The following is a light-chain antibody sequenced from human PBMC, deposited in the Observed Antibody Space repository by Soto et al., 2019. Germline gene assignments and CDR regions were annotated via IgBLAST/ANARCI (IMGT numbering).Light chain of an antibody. Sequence: DIQMTQSPSTLSASVGDRVTIICRASQSISSWLAWYQQKPGTAPKLLISKASSLESGVPSRFRGSGSGTEFTLTISSLQPDDLATYYCQHYNSYPLTFGGGTKVEIQ. V-gene: IGKV1-5*03. CDR1: QSISSW. J-gene: IGKJ4*01. CDR3: QHYNSYPLT. CDR2: KAS.